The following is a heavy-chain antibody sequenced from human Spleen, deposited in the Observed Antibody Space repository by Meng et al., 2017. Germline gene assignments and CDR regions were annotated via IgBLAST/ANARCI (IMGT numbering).Heavy chain of an antibody. J-gene: IGHJ4*02. V-gene: IGHV4-34*01. CDR2: INHSGST. Sequence: QVQLQQWGAGLLKPSETLTLTCAINGGSFSVHYWSWINQPPGKGLEWIGEINHSGSTNYNPSLKSRVTISVDTSKNQFSLNLSSVTAADTAVYYCARERRDYWGQGTLVTVYS. CDR3: ARERRDY. CDR1: GGSFSVHY.